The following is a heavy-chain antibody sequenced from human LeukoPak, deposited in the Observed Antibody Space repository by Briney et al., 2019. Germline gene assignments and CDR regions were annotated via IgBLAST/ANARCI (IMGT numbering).Heavy chain of an antibody. V-gene: IGHV4-59*01. Sequence: SETLSLTCTVSGGSISSYYWSWIRQPPGKALEWIGYIYYSGSTNYNPSLKSRVTMSVDTSKNQFSLNLSSVTAADTAVYYCATYIVGAYNWLDHWGQGTQVTVSS. J-gene: IGHJ5*02. CDR2: IYYSGST. CDR3: ATYIVGAYNWLDH. CDR1: GGSISSYY. D-gene: IGHD1-26*01.